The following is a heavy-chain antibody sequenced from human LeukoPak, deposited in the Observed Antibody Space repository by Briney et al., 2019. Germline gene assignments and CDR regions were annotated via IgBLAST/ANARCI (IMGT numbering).Heavy chain of an antibody. Sequence: GGSLRLSCAASGFRFSSYGMHGVRQAPGKGLEWVAVIWYDGSNKYYADSVKGRFTISRDNSKNTLYLQMNSLRAEDTAVYYCAKERAAAVEGYFDYWGQGTLVTVSS. V-gene: IGHV3-33*06. J-gene: IGHJ4*02. D-gene: IGHD6-13*01. CDR2: IWYDGSNK. CDR3: AKERAAAVEGYFDY. CDR1: GFRFSSYG.